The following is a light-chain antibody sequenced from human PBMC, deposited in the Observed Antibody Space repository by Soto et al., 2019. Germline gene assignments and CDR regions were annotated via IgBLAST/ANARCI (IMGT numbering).Light chain of an antibody. CDR3: HQRQSWPRT. CDR2: YMS. CDR1: QYVGSR. V-gene: IGKV3-11*01. Sequence: EIVLAQSPATLSSSPGETAILSCRASQYVGSRLAWYQHKPGQAPRLLIYYMSKRATGIPARFSGSGSGTDFTLTISSLAPDDFAIYYCHQRQSWPRTFGQGTKVDNK. J-gene: IGKJ1*01.